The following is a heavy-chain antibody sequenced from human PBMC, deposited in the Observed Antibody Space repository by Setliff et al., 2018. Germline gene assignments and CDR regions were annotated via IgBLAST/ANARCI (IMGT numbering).Heavy chain of an antibody. J-gene: IGHJ6*03. Sequence: GASVQVSCKASGGTFSSYGISWVRQAPGQGLEWLGGTIPNFGTTNYAQEFQGRVTIITDESTSTAHMELSSLRFEDTAVYYCAREGVDTRSSTDYRYYMDLWGKGTTVTVSS. CDR1: GGTFSSYG. CDR3: AREGVDTRSSTDYRYYMDL. CDR2: TIPNFGTT. V-gene: IGHV1-69*05. D-gene: IGHD5-18*01.